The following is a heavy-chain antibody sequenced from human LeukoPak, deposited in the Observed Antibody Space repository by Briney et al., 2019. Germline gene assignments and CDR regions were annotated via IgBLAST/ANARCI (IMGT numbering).Heavy chain of an antibody. Sequence: SVKVSCKASGGTFSTYAINWVRQAPGQGLEWMGRIIPIFGTINYAQKFQGRVTITTDESTSTAYMELSSLRSEDTAVYYCASGSYGFDAFDIWGQGTMVTVSS. J-gene: IGHJ3*02. D-gene: IGHD3-16*02. V-gene: IGHV1-69*05. CDR1: GGTFSTYA. CDR2: IIPIFGTI. CDR3: ASGSYGFDAFDI.